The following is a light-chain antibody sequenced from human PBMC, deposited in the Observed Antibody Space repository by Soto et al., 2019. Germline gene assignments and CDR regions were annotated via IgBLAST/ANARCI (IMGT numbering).Light chain of an antibody. J-gene: IGKJ4*01. CDR1: QSVKNY. V-gene: IGKV3-11*01. Sequence: EIVLTQSPATLSLSPGERATLSCRASQSVKNYLAWYQQKPGQAPRLLIYDASNRATGIPARFSGSGSGTDFTLTISSLEPEASAVYYCQQRSNWPPFTFGGGTKVEIK. CDR3: QQRSNWPPFT. CDR2: DAS.